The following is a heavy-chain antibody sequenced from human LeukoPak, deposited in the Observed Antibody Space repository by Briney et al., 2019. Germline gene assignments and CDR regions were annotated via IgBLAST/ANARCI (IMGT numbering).Heavy chain of an antibody. Sequence: SETLSLTCTVSGGSISSSSYYWGWIRQPPGKGLEWIGSIYYSGSTYYNPSLKSRVTISVDTSKNQFSLKLSSVTAADTAVYYCARRGVDIVASGRESRIAVAKLTYYFDYWGQGTLVTVSS. CDR1: GGSISSSSYY. J-gene: IGHJ4*02. CDR3: ARRGVDIVASGRESRIAVAKLTYYFDY. V-gene: IGHV4-39*01. D-gene: IGHD5-12*01. CDR2: IYYSGST.